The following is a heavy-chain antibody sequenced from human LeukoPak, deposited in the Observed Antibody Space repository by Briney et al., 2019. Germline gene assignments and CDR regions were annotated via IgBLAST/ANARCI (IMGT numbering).Heavy chain of an antibody. D-gene: IGHD2-15*01. V-gene: IGHV3-7*03. CDR3: TRTVNAASDF. CDR2: INQNEVVK. CDR1: GFMFGDYW. J-gene: IGHJ4*02. Sequence: GGSLRLSCVASGFMFGDYWMRWVSQAPGKGLEWVASINQNEVVKYYVDSVKGRFTISRDNAKTSLFLQMNSLRIDDTAMYYCTRTVNAASDFWGQGTLVTVSS.